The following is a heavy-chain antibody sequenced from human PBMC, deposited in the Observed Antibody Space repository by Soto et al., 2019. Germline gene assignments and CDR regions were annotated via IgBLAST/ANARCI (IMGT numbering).Heavy chain of an antibody. D-gene: IGHD2-15*01. V-gene: IGHV1-8*01. CDR1: GYTFTSYD. Sequence: ASVKVSCKASGYTFTSYDINWVRQATGQGLEWMGWMNPNSGNTGYAQKFQGRVTMTRNTSMSTAYMELSSLRSEDTAVYYCARGRCSGGSCYSGGYYYYYYMDVWGKGTTVTVSS. CDR2: MNPNSGNT. J-gene: IGHJ6*03. CDR3: ARGRCSGGSCYSGGYYYYYYMDV.